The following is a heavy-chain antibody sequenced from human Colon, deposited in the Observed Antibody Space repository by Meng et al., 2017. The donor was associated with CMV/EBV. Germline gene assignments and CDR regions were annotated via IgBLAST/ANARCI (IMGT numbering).Heavy chain of an antibody. CDR3: AKGGLYYFDY. V-gene: IGHV3-23*01. CDR2: ISGTGDRT. D-gene: IGHD2/OR15-2a*01. Sequence: GESLKISCAASGFTFRNFAMSWVRQAPGKGLEWVAAISGTGDRTYYADSVRVRFTISRDNSKNALSLQMDDLRAEDTAVYYCAKGGLYYFDYWGQGTMVTVSS. CDR1: GFTFRNFA. J-gene: IGHJ4*02.